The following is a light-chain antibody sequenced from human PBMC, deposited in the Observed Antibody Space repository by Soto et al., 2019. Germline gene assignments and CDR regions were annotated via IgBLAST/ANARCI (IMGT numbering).Light chain of an antibody. CDR3: LQDYNYPQT. J-gene: IGKJ1*01. Sequence: IQMTQSPSSLSASVGDRVTITCRASQSITTLLAWYQQRPGKAPKLLIYDVSSLQSGVPSRFSGSGSGTDFTLTISSLQPEDFATYYCLQDYNYPQTFGQGTKVDIK. CDR2: DVS. CDR1: QSITTL. V-gene: IGKV1-6*01.